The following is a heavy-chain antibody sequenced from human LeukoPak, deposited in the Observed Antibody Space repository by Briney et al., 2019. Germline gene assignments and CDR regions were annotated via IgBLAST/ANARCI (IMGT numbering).Heavy chain of an antibody. D-gene: IGHD4-23*01. CDR2: IYYTGVT. Sequence: SETLSLTCTVSGGYIITSGHYWGWIRQPPGKGLEWIGSIYYTGVTSTNPFFRSRMSISVDTPKNQFSLNLTSVTAADAAVYYCARERSSSGGHSWFDPWGQGTLVTVSS. CDR1: GGYIITSGHY. CDR3: ARERSSSGGHSWFDP. J-gene: IGHJ5*02. V-gene: IGHV4-39*07.